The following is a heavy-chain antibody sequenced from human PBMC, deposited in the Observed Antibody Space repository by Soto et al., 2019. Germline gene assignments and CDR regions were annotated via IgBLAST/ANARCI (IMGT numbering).Heavy chain of an antibody. V-gene: IGHV4-30-4*01. J-gene: IGHJ6*02. CDR1: GGSISSGDYY. Sequence: PSETLSLTCTVSGGSISSGDYYWSWIRQPPGKGLEWIGYIYYSGSTYYNPSLKSRVTISVDTSKNQFSLKLSSVTAADTAVYCCARALSGYTEGIPRFYYYYYGMDVWGQGTTVTVSS. CDR3: ARALSGYTEGIPRFYYYYYGMDV. CDR2: IYYSGST. D-gene: IGHD3-16*02.